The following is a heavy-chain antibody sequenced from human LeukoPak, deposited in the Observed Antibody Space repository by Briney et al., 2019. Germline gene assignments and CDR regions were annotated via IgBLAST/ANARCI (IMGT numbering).Heavy chain of an antibody. CDR2: ISDDGSNK. J-gene: IGHJ4*02. V-gene: IGHV3-30*04. CDR1: GFTFSSYA. Sequence: GGSLRLSCAASGFTFSSYAMHWVRQAPGKGLEWVAVISDDGSNKYYADSVKGRFTISRDNSKNTLYLQMNSLRAEDTAVYYCAREPPGTTATTRAFDYWAQGTLLPVSS. D-gene: IGHD1-1*01. CDR3: AREPPGTTATTRAFDY.